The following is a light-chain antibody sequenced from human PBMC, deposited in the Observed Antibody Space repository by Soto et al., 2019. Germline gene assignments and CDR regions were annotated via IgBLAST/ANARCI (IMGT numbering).Light chain of an antibody. CDR2: DAS. V-gene: IGKV3-20*01. Sequence: EIVLTQSPGTLSLSPGERATLSCRASQSVSSSDLAWYQQKPGQSPRLLIFDASTRATGIPDRFSGSGSGTDFTLTISRLEPEDFAVYYCQQYGSSPFGGGTKVDIK. CDR1: QSVSSSD. J-gene: IGKJ4*01. CDR3: QQYGSSP.